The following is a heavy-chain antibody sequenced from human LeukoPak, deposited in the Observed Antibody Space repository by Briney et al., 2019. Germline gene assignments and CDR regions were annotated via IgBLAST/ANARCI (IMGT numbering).Heavy chain of an antibody. CDR3: ATREALGIRGYYDSSGYYYDAFDI. J-gene: IGHJ3*02. V-gene: IGHV4-39*07. CDR1: GGSISSSSYY. D-gene: IGHD3-22*01. Sequence: SETLSLTCTVSGGSISSSSYYWGWIRQPPGKGLEWIGSIYYSGSTYYNPSLKSRVTISVDTSKNQFSLKLSSVTAADTAVYYCATREALGIRGYYDSSGYYYDAFDIWGQGTMVTVSS. CDR2: IYYSGST.